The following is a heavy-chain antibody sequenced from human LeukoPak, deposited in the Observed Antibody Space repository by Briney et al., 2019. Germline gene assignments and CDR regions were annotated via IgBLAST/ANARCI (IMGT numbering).Heavy chain of an antibody. D-gene: IGHD3-22*01. V-gene: IGHV3-30*18. CDR2: ISYDGSNK. J-gene: IGHJ4*02. CDR3: AKEVGSSGYQVTYFDY. CDR1: GFTFSSYG. Sequence: GGSLRLSCAASGFTFSSYGMHWVRQAPGKGLEWVAVISYDGSNKYYADSVKGRFTISRDNSKNTLYLQMNSLRAEDTAVYYCAKEVGSSGYQVTYFDYWGQGTLVTVSS.